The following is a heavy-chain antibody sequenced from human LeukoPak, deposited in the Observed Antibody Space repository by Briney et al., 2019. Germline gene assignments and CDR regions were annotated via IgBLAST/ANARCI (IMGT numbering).Heavy chain of an antibody. J-gene: IGHJ3*02. CDR3: AREILRFDI. V-gene: IGHV7-4-1*02. Sequence: ASVKVSCKASGYSFNSQGMNWVRQAPGQGLEWMGWINTDSGKPTYAQGFTGRIVFSLDSAFSTAYLQISNLMPEDTAKYYCAREILRFDIWGQGTMVTVSS. CDR1: GYSFNSQG. CDR2: INTDSGKP.